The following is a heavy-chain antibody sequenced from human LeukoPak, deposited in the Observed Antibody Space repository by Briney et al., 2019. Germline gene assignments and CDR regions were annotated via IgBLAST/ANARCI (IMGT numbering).Heavy chain of an antibody. V-gene: IGHV3-30*18. J-gene: IGHJ6*03. D-gene: IGHD5-24*01. CDR3: AKDKSYNYTYMDV. Sequence: GGSLRLSCAASGFTFSSYSMNWGRQAPGKGLEWVAVILYDGSSKYYEESLKGRFTISRDNAKNTLYLKMNTLTAEDTAVYYCAKDKSYNYTYMDVWGKGTTVTVSS. CDR1: GFTFSSYS. CDR2: ILYDGSSK.